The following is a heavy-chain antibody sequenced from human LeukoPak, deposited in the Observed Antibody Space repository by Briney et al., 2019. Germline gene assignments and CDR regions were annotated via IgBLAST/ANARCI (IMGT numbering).Heavy chain of an antibody. CDR1: GLAFSSYA. Sequence: GGSLRLSCAAAGLAFSSYAMSWVRQARGKGLEWVSTISVASNTFYADSVKGRFTISRDNSRNTVYLQMTSLRADDTAVYYCADYGVSGVRNNFYWGQGTLVTVSS. CDR2: ISVASNT. CDR3: ADYGVSGVRNNFY. J-gene: IGHJ4*02. V-gene: IGHV3-23*01. D-gene: IGHD3-3*01.